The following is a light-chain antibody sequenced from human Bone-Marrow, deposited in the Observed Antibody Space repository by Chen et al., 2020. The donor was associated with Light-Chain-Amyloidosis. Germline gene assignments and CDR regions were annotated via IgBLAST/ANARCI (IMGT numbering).Light chain of an antibody. CDR1: DLPTKY. Sequence: SYELTQPPSVSVSPGQTARITCSGDDLPTKYAYWYQQKPGQAPVLVIHRDTERPSGISERFSGSNSGTTATLTLSGVQAEDEADYHCQSADSSGTYEVIFGGGTKLTVL. V-gene: IGLV3-25*03. CDR2: RDT. CDR3: QSADSSGTYEVI. J-gene: IGLJ2*01.